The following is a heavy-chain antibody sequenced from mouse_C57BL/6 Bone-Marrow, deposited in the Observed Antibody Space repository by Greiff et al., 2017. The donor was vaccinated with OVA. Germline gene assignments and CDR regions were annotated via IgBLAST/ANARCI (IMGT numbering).Heavy chain of an antibody. J-gene: IGHJ1*03. CDR2: IYPGGGYT. V-gene: IGHV1-63*01. Sequence: VQLVESGAELVRPGTSVKMSCKASGYTFTNYWIGWAKQRPGHGLEWIGDIYPGGGYTNYNEKFKGKATLTADKSSSTAYMQFSSLTSEDSAIYYCARSPYYYGSSYWYFDVWGTGTTVTVSS. CDR1: GYTFTNYW. CDR3: ARSPYYYGSSYWYFDV. D-gene: IGHD1-1*01.